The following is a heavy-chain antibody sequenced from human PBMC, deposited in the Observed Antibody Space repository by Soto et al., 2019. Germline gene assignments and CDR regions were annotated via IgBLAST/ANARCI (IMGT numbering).Heavy chain of an antibody. CDR1: GFTFSSYS. Sequence: EVQLVESGGGLVKPGGSLRLSCAASGFTFSSYSMNWVRQAPGKGLEWVSSISSSSSYIYYADSVKGRFTISRDNAKNSLYLQMNSLRAEDTAVYYCARDSEKGQLWFNWFDPWGQGTLVTVSS. CDR2: ISSSSSYI. J-gene: IGHJ5*02. D-gene: IGHD5-18*01. CDR3: ARDSEKGQLWFNWFDP. V-gene: IGHV3-21*01.